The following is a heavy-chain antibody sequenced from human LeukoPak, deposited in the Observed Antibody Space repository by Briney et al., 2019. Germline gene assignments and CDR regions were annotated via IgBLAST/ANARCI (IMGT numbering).Heavy chain of an antibody. CDR2: INSDGSST. CDR1: GFTLSSYW. CDR3: ARDGSSGPYYYYYMDV. J-gene: IGHJ6*03. V-gene: IGHV3-74*01. Sequence: GGSLRLSCAASGFTLSSYWMHWVRQAPGKGLVWVSRINSDGSSTSYADSVKGRFTISRDNAKNSLYLQMNSLRAEDTAVYYCARDGSSGPYYYYYMDVWGKGTTVTVSS. D-gene: IGHD6-19*01.